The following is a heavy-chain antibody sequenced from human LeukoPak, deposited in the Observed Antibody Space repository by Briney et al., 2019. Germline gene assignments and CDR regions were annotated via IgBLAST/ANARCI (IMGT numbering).Heavy chain of an antibody. Sequence: SETLSLTCTVSGGSISSYYWSWIRQPPGKGLEWIGYIYYSGSTNYNPSLKSRVTISVDTSKNQFSLKLSSVTAADPAVYYCARGSGRDSSGYYVDYWGQGTLVTVSS. D-gene: IGHD3-22*01. CDR2: IYYSGST. J-gene: IGHJ4*02. V-gene: IGHV4-59*01. CDR3: ARGSGRDSSGYYVDY. CDR1: GGSISSYY.